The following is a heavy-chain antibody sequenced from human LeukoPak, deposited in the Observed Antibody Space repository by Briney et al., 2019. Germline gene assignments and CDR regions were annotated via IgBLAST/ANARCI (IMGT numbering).Heavy chain of an antibody. V-gene: IGHV3-30-3*01. Sequence: GGSLRLSCAASGFTFSSYAMHWVRQAPGKGLEWVAVISYDGSNKYYADSVKGRFTISRDNSKNTLYLQMNSLRAEDTAVYYCARENVGCSSTSCSGYYYYMDVWGKGTTVTVSS. CDR2: ISYDGSNK. J-gene: IGHJ6*03. CDR1: GFTFSSYA. CDR3: ARENVGCSSTSCSGYYYYMDV. D-gene: IGHD2-2*01.